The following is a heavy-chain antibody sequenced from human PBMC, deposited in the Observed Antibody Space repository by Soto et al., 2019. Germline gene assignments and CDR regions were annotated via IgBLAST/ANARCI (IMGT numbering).Heavy chain of an antibody. CDR3: ARDSVGSGYD. CDR2: IYYSGST. J-gene: IGHJ4*02. Sequence: QVQLQESGPGLVKPSETLSLTCTVSGGSISSYYWSWIRQPPGKGLEWIGYIYYSGSTNYNPSLKSRVTISVDTSKNQFSLELRSVTAADTAVYYCARDSVGSGYDWGQGTLVTVSS. D-gene: IGHD5-12*01. V-gene: IGHV4-59*01. CDR1: GGSISSYY.